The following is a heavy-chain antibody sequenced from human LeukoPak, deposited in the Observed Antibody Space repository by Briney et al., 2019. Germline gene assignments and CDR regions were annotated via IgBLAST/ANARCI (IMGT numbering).Heavy chain of an antibody. J-gene: IGHJ4*02. CDR3: ASSPVITRD. Sequence: GGSLRLSCAASGITFSNYLMHWVRQAPGKGLEWVSRINSDGSRITYADSVKGRFTIPRDNAKNTLYLQMNSLRVEDTAVYYCASSPVITRDWGQGTLVTVSS. V-gene: IGHV3-74*01. D-gene: IGHD3-22*01. CDR1: GITFSNYL. CDR2: INSDGSRI.